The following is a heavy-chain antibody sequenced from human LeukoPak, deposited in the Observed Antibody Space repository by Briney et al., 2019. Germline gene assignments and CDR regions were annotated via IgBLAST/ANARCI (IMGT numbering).Heavy chain of an antibody. D-gene: IGHD2-2*03. CDR1: GFTFSSYA. CDR2: ISYDGSNK. Sequence: GGSLRLSCAASGFTFSSYAMHWVRQAPGKGLHWVAVISYDGSNKHYADSVKGRFTISRDNSKNTLYLQLNSLRPEDTALYYCARDGYCSSTGCSAYFFDSWGQGTLVTVSS. V-gene: IGHV3-30-3*01. J-gene: IGHJ4*02. CDR3: ARDGYCSSTGCSAYFFDS.